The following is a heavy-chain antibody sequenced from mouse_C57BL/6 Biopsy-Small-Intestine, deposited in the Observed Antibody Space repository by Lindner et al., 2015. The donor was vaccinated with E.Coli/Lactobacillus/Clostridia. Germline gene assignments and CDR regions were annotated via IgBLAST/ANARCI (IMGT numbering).Heavy chain of an antibody. D-gene: IGHD2-5*01. V-gene: IGHV1-14*01. Sequence: VQLQESGPELVKPGASVKMSCKASGYTFTTYILHWVKQKPGQGLEWIGYIDPYNTGTEYNEKFKDKATLTSDKSSSTAYMEISRLTSEDSAVYYCARSYYSNYGYFDYWGQGTTLTVSS. CDR1: GYTFTTYI. CDR3: ARSYYSNYGYFDY. J-gene: IGHJ2*01. CDR2: IDPYNTGT.